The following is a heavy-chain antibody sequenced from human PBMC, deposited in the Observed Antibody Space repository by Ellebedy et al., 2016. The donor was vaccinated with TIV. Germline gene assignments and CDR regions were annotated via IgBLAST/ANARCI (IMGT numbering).Heavy chain of an antibody. D-gene: IGHD3-9*01. J-gene: IGHJ5*02. CDR3: AKEGVLRYFDWLLVWFDP. CDR1: GFTFSSYA. Sequence: GESLKISXAASGFTFSSYAMSWVRQAPGKGLEWVSAISGSGGSTYYADSVKGRFTISRDNSKNTLYLQMNSLRAEDTAVYYCAKEGVLRYFDWLLVWFDPWGQGTLVTVSS. V-gene: IGHV3-23*01. CDR2: ISGSGGST.